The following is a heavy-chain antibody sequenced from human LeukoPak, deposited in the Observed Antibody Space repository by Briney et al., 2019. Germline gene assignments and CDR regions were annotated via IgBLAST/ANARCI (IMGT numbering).Heavy chain of an antibody. V-gene: IGHV4-59*01. CDR3: ARVKGIYGSGSYWFDY. J-gene: IGHJ4*02. CDR2: IYYSGST. D-gene: IGHD3-10*01. Sequence: SETLSLTCTVSGGSISSYYWSWIRQPPGKGLEWIGYIYYSGSTNYSPSLKSRVTISVDTSKNQFSLKLSSVTAADTAVYYCARVKGIYGSGSYWFDYWGQGTLVTVSS. CDR1: GGSISSYY.